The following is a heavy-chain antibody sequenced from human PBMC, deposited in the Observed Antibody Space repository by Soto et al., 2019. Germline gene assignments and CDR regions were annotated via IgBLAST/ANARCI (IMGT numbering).Heavy chain of an antibody. Sequence: QVQLVQSGAEVKKPGASVKVSCKFSGYSFINYGMTWVRQAPGQGLEWMGWISGSNGATNYAQRFQGRVTLTTDTSTNTAYMELRSLRLDDTAVYYCARDSKWLIINGNWFDSWGQGTRVTVST. D-gene: IGHD5-12*01. CDR2: ISGSNGAT. CDR3: ARDSKWLIINGNWFDS. J-gene: IGHJ5*01. CDR1: GYSFINYG. V-gene: IGHV1-18*04.